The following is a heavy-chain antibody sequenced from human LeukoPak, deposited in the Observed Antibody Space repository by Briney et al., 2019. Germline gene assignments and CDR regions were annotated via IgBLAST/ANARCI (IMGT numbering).Heavy chain of an antibody. CDR3: ARDINAASTVFDY. Sequence: GGSLRLSCAASGFTFSSYAMSWVRQAPGKGLEWVSAISGSGGSTYYADSVKGRFTISRDNAKNSLYLQMNSLRDEDTAVYYCARDINAASTVFDYWGQGTLVTVSP. V-gene: IGHV3-23*01. CDR2: ISGSGGST. J-gene: IGHJ4*02. D-gene: IGHD6-13*01. CDR1: GFTFSSYA.